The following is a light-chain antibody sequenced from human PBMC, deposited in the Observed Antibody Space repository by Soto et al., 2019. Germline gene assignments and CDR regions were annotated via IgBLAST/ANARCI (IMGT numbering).Light chain of an antibody. CDR1: QSISSW. CDR2: KAS. J-gene: IGKJ2*01. CDR3: QQYNNYPYT. V-gene: IGKV1-5*03. Sequence: DIQMTQSPSTLSASVGDRVTITCRASQSISSWLAWYQQKSGKAPKLLIYKASSLDSGVPSRFAGSGSGTEFTLTISSLQPDDFATYYCQQYNNYPYTFGQGTKLEIK.